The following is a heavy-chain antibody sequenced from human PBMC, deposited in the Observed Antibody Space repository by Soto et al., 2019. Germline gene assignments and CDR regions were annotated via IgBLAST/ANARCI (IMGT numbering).Heavy chain of an antibody. CDR2: ISAYNGNT. J-gene: IGHJ6*02. Sequence: ASVKVSCKASGYTFTSYGTSWVRQAPGQGLEWMGWISAYNGNTNYAQKLQGRVTMTTDTSTSTAYMELRSLRSDDTAVYYCARDGSSGWYYYYGMDAWGQGTTVTVSS. CDR1: GYTFTSYG. CDR3: ARDGSSGWYYYYGMDA. D-gene: IGHD6-19*01. V-gene: IGHV1-18*01.